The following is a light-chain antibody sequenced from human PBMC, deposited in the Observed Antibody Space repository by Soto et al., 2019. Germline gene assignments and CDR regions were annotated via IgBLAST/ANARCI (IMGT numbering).Light chain of an antibody. CDR3: QQYNNWPWT. J-gene: IGKJ1*01. V-gene: IGKV3-15*01. CDR2: GAS. CDR1: QSVSSY. Sequence: EIVMTQPPATLSVSAGERATLSCRASQSVSSYLAWYQQKPGQAPKLLIYGASTMASGIPARFSGSGAGTEFTLTISSLQSEDFALYYCQQYNNWPWTFGQGTKVDIK.